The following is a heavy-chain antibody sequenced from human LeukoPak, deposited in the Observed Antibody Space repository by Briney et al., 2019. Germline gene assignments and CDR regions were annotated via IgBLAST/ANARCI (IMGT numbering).Heavy chain of an antibody. V-gene: IGHV4-4*07. CDR2: IYTSGST. J-gene: IGHJ5*02. D-gene: IGHD1-26*01. CDR1: GGSISSYY. CDR3: ARGGTGSSGSYYVFDP. Sequence: PSETLSLTCTVSGGSISSYYWSWIRQPAGKGLEWIGRIYTSGSTNYNPSLKSRVTMSVDTSKNQFSLKLSSVTAADTAVYYCARGGTGSSGSYYVFDPWGQGTLVTVSS.